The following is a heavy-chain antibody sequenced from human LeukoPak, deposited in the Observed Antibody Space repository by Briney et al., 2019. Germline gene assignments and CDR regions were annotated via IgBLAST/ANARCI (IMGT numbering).Heavy chain of an antibody. V-gene: IGHV3-23*01. Sequence: GSLRLSCAASGFPLSRYAMSWVRQAPGKGLEWVSAISGSGGSTYYADSVKGRFTISRDNSKNTLYLQMNSLRAEDTAVYYCAKDPDSIAAAGTVGYWGQGTLVTVSS. J-gene: IGHJ4*02. D-gene: IGHD6-13*01. CDR2: ISGSGGST. CDR1: GFPLSRYA. CDR3: AKDPDSIAAAGTVGY.